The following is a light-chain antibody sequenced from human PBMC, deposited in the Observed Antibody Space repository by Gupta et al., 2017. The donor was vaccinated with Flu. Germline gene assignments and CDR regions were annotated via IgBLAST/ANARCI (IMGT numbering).Light chain of an antibody. CDR3: SSYTSGSAIIVV. V-gene: IGLV2-14*01. J-gene: IGLJ2*01. Sequence: QSALTQPASVSGSPGQSITISCTETSSDVGAYNYVSWYQQRPGKAPKLRSEAVSNRPSGVSNRFSCSKSGSTAYLKISGLQAEDEAEYYCSSYTSGSAIIVVFGGGTKLTVL. CDR1: SSDVGAYNY. CDR2: AVS.